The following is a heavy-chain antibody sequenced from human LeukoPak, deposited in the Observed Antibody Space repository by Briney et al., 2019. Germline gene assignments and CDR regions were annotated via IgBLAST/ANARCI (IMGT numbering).Heavy chain of an antibody. Sequence: GGSLRLSCAASGFTFSSYWMHWVRQAPGKGLVWVSRINSDGSSTSYADSVKGRFTISRDNAKNTLYLHMNSLRAEDTAVYYCARVKGYYDSSGYYLYWGQGTLVTVSS. D-gene: IGHD3-22*01. CDR2: INSDGSST. V-gene: IGHV3-74*01. CDR3: ARVKGYYDSSGYYLY. J-gene: IGHJ4*02. CDR1: GFTFSSYW.